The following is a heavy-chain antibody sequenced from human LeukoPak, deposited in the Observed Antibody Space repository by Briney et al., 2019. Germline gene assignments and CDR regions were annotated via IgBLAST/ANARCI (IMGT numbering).Heavy chain of an antibody. V-gene: IGHV3-7*01. Sequence: GGSLRLSCAASGFSFSSYWMSWVRQAPGKGLEWVANMKQDGSEKYYVDSVKGRFTISRDNAKNSLYLQMDSLRAEDTAVYYCARVGGSCSSIASFWYYYYYMDIWGKGTTVTVSS. J-gene: IGHJ6*03. D-gene: IGHD6-6*01. CDR2: MKQDGSEK. CDR1: GFSFSSYW. CDR3: ARVGGSCSSIASFWYYYYYMDI.